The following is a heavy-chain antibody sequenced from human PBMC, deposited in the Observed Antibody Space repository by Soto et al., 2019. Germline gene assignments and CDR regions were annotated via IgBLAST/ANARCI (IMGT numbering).Heavy chain of an antibody. D-gene: IGHD3-9*01. V-gene: IGHV1-3*01. J-gene: IGHJ4*02. CDR2: INAGNGNT. CDR1: GYTFTSYS. CDR3: AVDIALSGSDY. Sequence: AAVKVSCKASGYTFTSYSMHWVRQAPGQGLEWMAWINAGNGNTKSSQKFQGRVTITRDTSATTAYMELSSLRSEDTAVYYCAVDIALSGSDYWGQGTLVTVSS.